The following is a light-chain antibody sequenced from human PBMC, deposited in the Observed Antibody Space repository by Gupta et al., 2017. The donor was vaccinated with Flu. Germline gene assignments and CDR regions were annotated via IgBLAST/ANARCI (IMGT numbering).Light chain of an antibody. J-gene: IGKJ4*01. CDR3: LQYYDSPVT. CDR2: WAS. Sequence: GERAPINCRSSQNLLSSSNNRNYLAWHQQKPGQPPKLLISWASTREFGVPDRFSGSGSGTDFTLTISSLQAEDVAVYYCLQYYDSPVTFGEGTKVEIK. CDR1: QNLLSSSNNRNY. V-gene: IGKV4-1*01.